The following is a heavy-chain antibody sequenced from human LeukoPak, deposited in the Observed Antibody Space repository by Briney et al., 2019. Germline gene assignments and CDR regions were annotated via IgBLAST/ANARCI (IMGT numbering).Heavy chain of an antibody. D-gene: IGHD2-2*01. CDR2: IIPIFSTA. CDR1: GGTFSSYA. V-gene: IGHV1-69*13. Sequence: SVKVSCKASGGTFSSYAISWVRQAPGQGLEWMGGIIPIFSTANYAQKFQGRVTITADESTSTAYMELSSLRSEDTAVYYCARSLGTDQLLLRTFDYWGQGTLVTVSS. CDR3: ARSLGTDQLLLRTFDY. J-gene: IGHJ4*02.